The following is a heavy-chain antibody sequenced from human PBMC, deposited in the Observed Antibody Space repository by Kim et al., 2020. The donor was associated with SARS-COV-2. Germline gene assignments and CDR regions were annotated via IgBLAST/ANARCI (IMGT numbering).Heavy chain of an antibody. CDR1: GGSISTYY. D-gene: IGHD3-22*01. Sequence: SETLSLTCTVSGGSISTYYWSWVRQPPGKGLEWIGNIHYSGSTHYNSSLKSRVTFAIDTSKNQFSLKLSFVTAADTAVYYCARETFYYESSGYWDDAFD. CDR3: ARETFYYESSGYWDDAFD. V-gene: IGHV4-59*13. CDR2: IHYSGST. J-gene: IGHJ3*02.